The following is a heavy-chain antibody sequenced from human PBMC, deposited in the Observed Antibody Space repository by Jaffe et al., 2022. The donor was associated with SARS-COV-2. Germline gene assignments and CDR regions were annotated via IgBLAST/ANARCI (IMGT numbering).Heavy chain of an antibody. CDR1: GFSLSNARMG. V-gene: IGHV2-26*01. CDR2: IFSNDEK. CDR3: ARSRSSTSNYYYYYGMDV. Sequence: QVTLKESGPVLVKPTETLTLTCTVSGFSLSNARMGVSWIRQPPGKALEWLAHIFSNDEKSYSTSLKSRLTISKDTSKSQVVLTMTNMDPVDTATYYCARSRSSTSNYYYYYGMDVWGQGTTVTVSS. D-gene: IGHD2-2*01. J-gene: IGHJ6*02.